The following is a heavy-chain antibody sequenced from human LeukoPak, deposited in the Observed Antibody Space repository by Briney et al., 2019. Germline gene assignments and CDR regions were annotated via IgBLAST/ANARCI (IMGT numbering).Heavy chain of an antibody. V-gene: IGHV3-30*02. J-gene: IGHJ3*02. CDR3: AKDIGRRIFGVAYDAFHI. CDR2: MRNDGSQI. D-gene: IGHD3-3*01. CDR1: GFIFSDFD. Sequence: GGSLRLSCVASGFIFSDFDMHWVRQAPGKGLEWVASMRNDGSQIYYAESVEGRFTISRDNSKNTLYVEMNSLRVEDTAMYYCAKDIGRRIFGVAYDAFHIWGQGTMVAVSS.